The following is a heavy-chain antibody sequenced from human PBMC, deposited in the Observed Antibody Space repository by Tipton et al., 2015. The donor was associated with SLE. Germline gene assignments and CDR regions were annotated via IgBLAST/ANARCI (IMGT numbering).Heavy chain of an antibody. V-gene: IGHV4-59*08. J-gene: IGHJ6*02. D-gene: IGHD2-15*01. CDR1: GGSISGYH. CDR2: ISYTETT. Sequence: TLSLTCTVSGGSISGYHWSWLRQPPGKGLAWIGYISYTETTKYNPSLESRVIISVDTSKNQFSLRLSSVTAADTAMYYCARHVGVAYSYAMDVWGQGTTVVISS. CDR3: ARHVGVAYSYAMDV.